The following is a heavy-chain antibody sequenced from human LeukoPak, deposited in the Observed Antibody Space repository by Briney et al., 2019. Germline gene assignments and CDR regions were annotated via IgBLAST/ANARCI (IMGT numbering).Heavy chain of an antibody. CDR3: ARPGIAVAGVFFDY. J-gene: IGHJ4*02. CDR2: IRSSSSYI. Sequence: WGSLRLSCAASGFTFSSYSMNWVRQAPGKGLEWVSFIRSSSSYISYADSVKGRFTISRDNAKNSLYLQMNSLRAEDTAVYYCARPGIAVAGVFFDYWGQGTLVTLSS. D-gene: IGHD6-19*01. CDR1: GFTFSSYS. V-gene: IGHV3-21*01.